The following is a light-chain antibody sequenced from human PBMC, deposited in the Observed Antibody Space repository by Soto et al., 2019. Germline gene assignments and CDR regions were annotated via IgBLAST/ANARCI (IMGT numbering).Light chain of an antibody. Sequence: QSVLTQPPPVSGAPGQRVTISCTGSSSNIGAGYDVHWYQQLPGTAPKLLIYGNGNRPSGVPDRFSGSKSGTSASLVITGLQAEDEADYYCQSYDSSLSAVVFGGGTKVTVL. CDR1: SSNIGAGYD. J-gene: IGLJ2*01. CDR3: QSYDSSLSAVV. CDR2: GNG. V-gene: IGLV1-40*01.